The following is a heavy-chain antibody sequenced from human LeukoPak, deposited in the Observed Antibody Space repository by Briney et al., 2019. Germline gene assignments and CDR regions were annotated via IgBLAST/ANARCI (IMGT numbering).Heavy chain of an antibody. D-gene: IGHD1-14*01. Sequence: PGGSLRLSCAASGFTFSRFWMSWVRQAPGKGLEWVANIKRDGSEKYYADSVKGRFTISRDNAKNSLYLQMNSLRADDTAVYYCARVAEYNIFTWNCWGQGTLVTVSS. J-gene: IGHJ4*02. V-gene: IGHV3-7*03. CDR2: IKRDGSEK. CDR1: GFTFSRFW. CDR3: ARVAEYNIFTWNC.